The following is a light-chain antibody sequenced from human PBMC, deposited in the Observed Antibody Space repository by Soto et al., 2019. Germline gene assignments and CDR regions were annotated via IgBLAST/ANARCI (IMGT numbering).Light chain of an antibody. V-gene: IGLV1-44*01. CDR2: SNN. CDR1: SSHIGSNT. CDR3: AAWDDSLNGYV. Sequence: ALTQPPSASGTPGQRVTISCSGSSSHIGSNTVNWYQQLPGTAPKLLIYSNNQRPSGVPDRFSGSKSGTSASLAISGLQSEDEADYYCAAWDDSLNGYVFGTGTKVTVL. J-gene: IGLJ1*01.